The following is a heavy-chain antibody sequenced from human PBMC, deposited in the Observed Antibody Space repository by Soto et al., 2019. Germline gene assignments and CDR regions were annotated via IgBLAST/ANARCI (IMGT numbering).Heavy chain of an antibody. CDR3: AHRVDYRGSLNTGYFDY. V-gene: IGHV2-5*02. CDR1: GFSLSTTGVA. Sequence: QITLKESGPTLVKPTQTLTLTCSFSGFSLSTTGVAVGWIRQPPGKALECLVLIYWDDDKRYSPSLKSRLTITRDTSKNQVVLTMTDMDPVDTATYYCAHRVDYRGSLNTGYFDYWGQGTLVTVSS. D-gene: IGHD4-4*01. J-gene: IGHJ4*02. CDR2: IYWDDDK.